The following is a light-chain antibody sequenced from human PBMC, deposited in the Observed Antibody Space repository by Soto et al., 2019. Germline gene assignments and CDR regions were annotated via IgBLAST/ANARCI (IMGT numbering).Light chain of an antibody. CDR1: SSNIGINT. CDR2: SNN. V-gene: IGLV1-44*01. J-gene: IGLJ3*02. Sequence: QLVLTQPPSASGTPGQRVTISCSGSSSNIGINTVNWYQQLPGAAPKLLIYSNNQRPSGVPDRFSGSKSGTSASLAISGLQSEDEADYYCAAWDDSLNGPVFGGGTQLTVL. CDR3: AAWDDSLNGPV.